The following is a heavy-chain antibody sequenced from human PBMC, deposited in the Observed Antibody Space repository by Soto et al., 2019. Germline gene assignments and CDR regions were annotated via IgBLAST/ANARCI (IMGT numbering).Heavy chain of an antibody. CDR2: INPNSGGT. Sequence: QVQLVQSGAEVKKTGASVKVSCKASGYTFIGYYIHWVRQAPGQGLEWMGWINPNSGGTNYAQRFQGWVTMTRDRSISTAWMEQSRLKSDDTAVYYWARVGGGLASLGYYGMDVWGQGSTVTVSS. D-gene: IGHD3-10*01. J-gene: IGHJ6*02. CDR3: ARVGGGLASLGYYGMDV. V-gene: IGHV1-2*04. CDR1: GYTFIGYY.